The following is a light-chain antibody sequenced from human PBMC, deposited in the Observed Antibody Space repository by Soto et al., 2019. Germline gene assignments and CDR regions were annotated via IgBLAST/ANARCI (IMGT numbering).Light chain of an antibody. Sequence: QSALTQPASVSGSPGQSITISCTGTSSGVGSYNLVSWYQQHPGKAPKLMIYEGSKRPSGVCNPFSGYKSGNTASLTVSGLQAEDEADYHCCSYAGSSTWVFGGGTKLTVL. CDR2: EGS. CDR3: CSYAGSSTWV. CDR1: SSGVGSYNL. J-gene: IGLJ3*02. V-gene: IGLV2-23*01.